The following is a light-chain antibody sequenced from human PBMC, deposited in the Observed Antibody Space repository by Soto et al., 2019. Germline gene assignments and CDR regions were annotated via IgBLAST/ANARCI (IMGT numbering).Light chain of an antibody. CDR2: GAS. J-gene: IGKJ5*01. CDR1: QSINRF. V-gene: IGKV1-39*01. CDR3: QQSYRTPPIT. Sequence: DIQMTQSPSSLSASVGDRVTITCRASQSINRFLNWYQQKPGKGPNLLIYGASTLQSGVPLRFSGSGSGTDFTLTISSLQPEDFATYYCQQSYRTPPITFGQGTRLEIK.